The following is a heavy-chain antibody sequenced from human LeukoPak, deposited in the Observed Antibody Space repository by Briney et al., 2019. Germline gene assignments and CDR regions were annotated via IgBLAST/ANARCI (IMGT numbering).Heavy chain of an antibody. J-gene: IGHJ4*02. CDR1: GFTVSSNY. CDR2: IYSGGET. CDR3: ARDRVNWNDVGGLFDY. Sequence: TGGSLRLSCAASGFTVSSNYMSWVRQAPGKGLEWVSLIYSGGETSYADSVKGRFTISRDNSRNTLYLQMNSLSAEDTAVYYCARDRVNWNDVGGLFDYWGQGTLVTVSS. D-gene: IGHD1-1*01. V-gene: IGHV3-53*01.